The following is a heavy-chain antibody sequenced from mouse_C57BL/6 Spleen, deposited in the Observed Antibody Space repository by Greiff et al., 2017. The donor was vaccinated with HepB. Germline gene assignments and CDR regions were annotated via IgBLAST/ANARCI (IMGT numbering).Heavy chain of an antibody. V-gene: IGHV1-15*01. CDR2: IDPETGGT. CDR1: GYTFTDYE. J-gene: IGHJ1*03. D-gene: IGHD1-1*01. CDR3: TRLITTVVAKGWYFDV. Sequence: VKLMESGAELVRPGASVTLSCKASGYTFTDYEMHWVKQTPVHGLEWIGAIDPETGGTAYNQKFKGKAILTADKSSSTAYMELRSLTSEDSAVYYCTRLITTVVAKGWYFDVWGTGTTVTVSS.